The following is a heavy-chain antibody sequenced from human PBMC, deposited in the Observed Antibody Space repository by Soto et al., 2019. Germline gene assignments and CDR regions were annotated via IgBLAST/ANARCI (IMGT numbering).Heavy chain of an antibody. V-gene: IGHV1-69*06. CDR3: ARGVYGSGNYYTGPSAFDI. Sequence: QVQLEQSGAEGKKPGSWGRVSCRASGGTLSDNGVAWLGQAPGKGLEWMGGTIPVFNTAKYAQKFQGRVTVTADKFTNIAYMELSSLRSEDTAFYFCARGVYGSGNYYTGPSAFDIWGQGTMVIVSS. D-gene: IGHD3-10*01. J-gene: IGHJ3*02. CDR1: GGTLSDNG. CDR2: TIPVFNTA.